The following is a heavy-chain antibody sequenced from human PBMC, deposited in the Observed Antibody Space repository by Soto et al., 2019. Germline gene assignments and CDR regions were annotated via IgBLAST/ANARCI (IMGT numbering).Heavy chain of an antibody. CDR2: IYDNGTT. V-gene: IGHV3-53*01. CDR1: GFTFSNAY. D-gene: IGHD3-10*01. CDR3: VRPLPSGRNYGLDV. J-gene: IGHJ6*02. Sequence: GGSLRLSCAASGFTFSNAYMAWVRQAPGMGLEWVSVIYDNGTTYYADSVKGRFTISRDTSTNTLSLQMDSLRAEDTAVYYCVRPLPSGRNYGLDVWGQGTTVTVSS.